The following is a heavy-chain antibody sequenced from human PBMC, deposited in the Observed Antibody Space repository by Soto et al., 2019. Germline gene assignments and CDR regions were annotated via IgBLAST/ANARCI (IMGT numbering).Heavy chain of an antibody. J-gene: IGHJ4*02. V-gene: IGHV4-4*02. CDR1: GTSVSSTYW. CDR2: IYHTGST. Sequence: QVQLKQSGPGLVRPSGTLSLTCAVSGTSVSSTYWWTWVRQVPGKGLEWIGEIYHTGSTKYNPSCKSRVSMAVDKTNNEYALKLRAVTAADTAVYYCATVPPRIEVVLAEVPPWGQGVTVTVSS. D-gene: IGHD2-21*01. CDR3: ATVPPRIEVVLAEVPP.